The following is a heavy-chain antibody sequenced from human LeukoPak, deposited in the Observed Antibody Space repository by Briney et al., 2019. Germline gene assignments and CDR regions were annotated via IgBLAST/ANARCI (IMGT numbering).Heavy chain of an antibody. Sequence: PSETLSLTCTVSGGSISGSSYYWGWIRQPPGKGLEWIGSIYYSGSTYYNPSLKSRVTISVDTSKNQFSLRLTSVTAADTALYYCAKLTCSSTFCPLDYWGQGTLVTVSS. J-gene: IGHJ4*02. V-gene: IGHV4-39*01. CDR1: GGSISGSSYY. CDR3: AKLTCSSTFCPLDY. D-gene: IGHD2-2*01. CDR2: IYYSGST.